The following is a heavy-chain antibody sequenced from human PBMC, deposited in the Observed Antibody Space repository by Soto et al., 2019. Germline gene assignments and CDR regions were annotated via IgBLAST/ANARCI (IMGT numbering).Heavy chain of an antibody. CDR2: IYYSGST. Sequence: PSETLSLTCTVSGGSISSGDYYWSWIRQPPGKGLEWIGYIYYSGSTYYNLSLKSRVTISVDTSKNQFSLKLSSVTAADTAVYYCARESVLVSGYYSQHFDYWGQGTLVTVSS. V-gene: IGHV4-30-4*01. CDR1: GGSISSGDYY. CDR3: ARESVLVSGYYSQHFDY. D-gene: IGHD3-3*01. J-gene: IGHJ4*02.